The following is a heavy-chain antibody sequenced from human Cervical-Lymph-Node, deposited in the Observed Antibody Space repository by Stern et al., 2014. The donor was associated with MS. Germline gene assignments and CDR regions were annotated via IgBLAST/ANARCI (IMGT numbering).Heavy chain of an antibody. D-gene: IGHD6-19*01. V-gene: IGHV1-69*01. CDR1: GGTFSSYA. J-gene: IGHJ6*02. CDR3: ARDPLDSSGWFYYYYGMDV. CDR2: IIPIFGTA. Sequence: VQLVQSGAEVKKPGSSVKVSCKASGGTFSSYAISWVRQAPGQGLEWMGGIIPIFGTANYAQKFQGRVTITADESTSTAYMELSRLRSEDTAVYYCARDPLDSSGWFYYYYGMDVWGQGTTVTVSS.